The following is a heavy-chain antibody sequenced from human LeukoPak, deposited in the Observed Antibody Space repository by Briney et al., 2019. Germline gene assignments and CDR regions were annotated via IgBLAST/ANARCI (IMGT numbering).Heavy chain of an antibody. Sequence: SVKVSCKASGGTFSSYAISWVRQAPGQGLEWMGRIIPILGIANYAQKFQGRVTMTTDTSTSTAYMELRSLRSDDTAVYYCAREGETPFDYWGQGTLVTVSS. J-gene: IGHJ4*02. CDR1: GGTFSSYA. CDR3: AREGETPFDY. CDR2: IIPILGIA. V-gene: IGHV1-69*04. D-gene: IGHD2-21*01.